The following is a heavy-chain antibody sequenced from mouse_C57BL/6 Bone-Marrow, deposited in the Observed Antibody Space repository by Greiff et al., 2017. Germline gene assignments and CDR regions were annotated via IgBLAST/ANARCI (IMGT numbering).Heavy chain of an antibody. CDR3: TREGDYGREFAY. V-gene: IGHV5-9-1*02. J-gene: IGHJ3*01. CDR1: GFTFRSYA. Sequence: EVKLVGSGEGLVKPGGSLKLSCAASGFTFRSYAMSWVRQTPEKRLGWVAYISSGGDYIYYADTVKGRFTISRDNARNTLYLQMSSLKSEDTAMYYCTREGDYGREFAYWGQGTLVTVSA. CDR2: ISSGGDYI. D-gene: IGHD1-1*01.